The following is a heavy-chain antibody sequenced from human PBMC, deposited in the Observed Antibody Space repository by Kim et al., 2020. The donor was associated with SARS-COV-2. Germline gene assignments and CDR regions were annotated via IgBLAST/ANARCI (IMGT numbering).Heavy chain of an antibody. Sequence: GGSLRLSCVASGFTFDDYAMHWVRQAPGKGLEWVSGISWNSGSIGYADSVKGRFTISRDNAKNSLYLQMNSLRAEDTALYYCAKAPGIAAPFDYWGQGTLVTVSS. CDR2: ISWNSGSI. D-gene: IGHD6-13*01. J-gene: IGHJ4*02. V-gene: IGHV3-9*01. CDR1: GFTFDDYA. CDR3: AKAPGIAAPFDY.